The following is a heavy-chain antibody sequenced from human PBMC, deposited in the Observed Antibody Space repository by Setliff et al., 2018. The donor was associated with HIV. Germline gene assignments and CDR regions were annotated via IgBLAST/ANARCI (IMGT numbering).Heavy chain of an antibody. J-gene: IGHJ6*03. CDR3: ATSSRIYYYSYLDV. CDR1: GYTFISYG. Sequence: ASVKVSCKASGYTFISYGISWVRQAPGQGLEWMGWISAYNGNTNYAQKLQARVTMTTHTSTSTAYMELRSLRSDDTAVYYCATSSRIYYYSYLDVWGKGTTVTVSS. D-gene: IGHD2-2*01. CDR2: ISAYNGNT. V-gene: IGHV1-18*01.